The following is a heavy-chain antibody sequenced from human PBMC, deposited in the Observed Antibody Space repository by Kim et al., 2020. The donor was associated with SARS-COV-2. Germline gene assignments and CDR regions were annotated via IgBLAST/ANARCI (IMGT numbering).Heavy chain of an antibody. Sequence: SETLSLTCTVSGDSIRGYYWSWIRQSPGQGPEWIAYVYHSGATSGGSGVTKYSPSLEGRVTISSDTSKNEFYLRMNSLTAADTAVYYCARGTTVTILAAFDIWGQGTMVTVSS. J-gene: IGHJ3*02. CDR2: VYHSGATSGGSGVT. V-gene: IGHV4-59*13. CDR3: ARGTTVTILAAFDI. CDR1: GDSIRGYY. D-gene: IGHD4-17*01.